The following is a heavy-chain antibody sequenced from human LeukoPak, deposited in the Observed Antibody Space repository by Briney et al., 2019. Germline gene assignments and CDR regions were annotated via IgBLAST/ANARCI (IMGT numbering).Heavy chain of an antibody. Sequence: ASVKVSCKASGYTFTSYDINRVRQATGQGLEWMGWMNPNSGNTGYAQKFQGRVTITRNTSISTAYMELSSLRSEDTAVYYCARSKLLWFGDKVFYYFDYWGQGTLVTVSS. D-gene: IGHD3-10*01. V-gene: IGHV1-8*03. J-gene: IGHJ4*02. CDR1: GYTFTSYD. CDR2: MNPNSGNT. CDR3: ARSKLLWFGDKVFYYFDY.